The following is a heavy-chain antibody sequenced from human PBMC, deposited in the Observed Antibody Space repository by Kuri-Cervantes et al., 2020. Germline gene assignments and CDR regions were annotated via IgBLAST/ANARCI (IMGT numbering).Heavy chain of an antibody. CDR3: AIHRGRDYYYMDV. CDR1: GYSFTSYW. J-gene: IGHJ6*03. V-gene: IGHV5-51*01. Sequence: GESLKISCKGSGYSFTSYWIGWVRQMPGKGLEWMGIIYPGDSDTRYSPSFQVQVTISADKSISTAYLQWSSLKASDTAMYYCAIHRGRDYYYMDVWGKGTTVTVSS. CDR2: IYPGDSDT. D-gene: IGHD3-10*01.